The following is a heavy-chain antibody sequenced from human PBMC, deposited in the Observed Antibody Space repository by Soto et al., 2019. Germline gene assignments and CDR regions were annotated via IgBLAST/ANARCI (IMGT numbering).Heavy chain of an antibody. V-gene: IGHV1-3*05. J-gene: IGHJ5*02. CDR3: ARDRGGYCSGGSCSEAWFDP. CDR1: GYTFSSYP. CDR2: INSGNGYT. Sequence: QVQLVQSGAEEKRPGASVKISCKASGYTFSSYPIHWVRQAPGHRLEWMGWINSGNGYTKYSQKFQARVSIXXXTXXSTAYMQLSSLRSEDTAVYYCARDRGGYCSGGSCSEAWFDPWGQGTLVTVSS. D-gene: IGHD2-15*01.